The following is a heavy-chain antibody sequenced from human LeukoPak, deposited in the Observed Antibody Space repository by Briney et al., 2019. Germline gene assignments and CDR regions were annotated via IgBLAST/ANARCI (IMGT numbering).Heavy chain of an antibody. CDR2: IYHSGST. J-gene: IGHJ4*02. Sequence: TSETLSLTCAVSGGSISSSNWWSWVRPPPGKGLEWIGEIYHSGSTNYNPSLKSRVTISVDNSKNQFSLKLSSVTAADTAVYYCAFRLDYGDYGLYWGQGTLVTVSS. CDR3: AFRLDYGDYGLY. D-gene: IGHD4-17*01. CDR1: GGSISSSNW. V-gene: IGHV4-4*02.